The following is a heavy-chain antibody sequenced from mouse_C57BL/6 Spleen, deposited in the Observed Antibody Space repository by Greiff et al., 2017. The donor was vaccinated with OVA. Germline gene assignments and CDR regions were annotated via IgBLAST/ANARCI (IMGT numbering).Heavy chain of an antibody. CDR1: GYTFTDYY. CDR3: ARQVTTGYFDY. V-gene: IGHV1-19*01. J-gene: IGHJ2*01. D-gene: IGHD2-2*01. Sequence: EVQLQQSGPVLVKPGASVKMSCKASGYTFTDYYMNWVKQSPGKSLEWIGVINPYNGGTSYNQKFKGKATLTVDKSSSTAYMELNSLTSEDSAVYYCARQVTTGYFDYWGQGTTLTVSS. CDR2: INPYNGGT.